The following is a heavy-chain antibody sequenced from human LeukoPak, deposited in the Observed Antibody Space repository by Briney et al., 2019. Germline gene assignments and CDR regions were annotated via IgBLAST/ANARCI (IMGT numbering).Heavy chain of an antibody. CDR3: AKSNGYGLVDV. J-gene: IGHJ3*01. V-gene: IGHV4-59*12. D-gene: IGHD3-10*01. CDR1: GGSISSYY. Sequence: PSETLSLTCTVSGGSISSYYWSWIRQPPGKGLEWIGNIFYSGSTYYSPSLKSRVTISLDTSRNQFSLKLNSVTAADTAVYYCAKSNGYGLVDVWGQGTMVTVSS. CDR2: IFYSGST.